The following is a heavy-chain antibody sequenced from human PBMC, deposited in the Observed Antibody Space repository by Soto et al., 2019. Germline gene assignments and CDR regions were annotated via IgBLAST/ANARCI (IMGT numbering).Heavy chain of an antibody. CDR1: GFSFSAYA. D-gene: IGHD4-17*01. Sequence: QVQLVESGGGVVQPGRSLRLSCAASGFSFSAYAMHWVRQAPGKGLEWVAVISYDGSNKYYGDSVKGRFTISRDNSKNTLYLQINSLSAEDTAVYYCARDCFRYGGNFCCFYYWGQGTLVTVSS. V-gene: IGHV3-30*04. J-gene: IGHJ4*02. CDR2: ISYDGSNK. CDR3: ARDCFRYGGNFCCFYY.